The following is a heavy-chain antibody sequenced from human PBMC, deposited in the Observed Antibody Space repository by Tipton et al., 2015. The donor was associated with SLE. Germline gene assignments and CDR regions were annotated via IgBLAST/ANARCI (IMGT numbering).Heavy chain of an antibody. CDR3: ARGGVGGYDYFDH. V-gene: IGHV4-31*03. CDR2: IFYSGNT. D-gene: IGHD5-12*01. J-gene: IGHJ4*02. Sequence: TLSLTCTVSGGSISSDGFYWSWIRQHPGKGLEWIGYIFYSGNTFYNPSLKSRITISVDTSKNHFSLKLSSVTAADTAVYYCARGGVGGYDYFDHWGQGTLVTVSS. CDR1: GGSISSDGFY.